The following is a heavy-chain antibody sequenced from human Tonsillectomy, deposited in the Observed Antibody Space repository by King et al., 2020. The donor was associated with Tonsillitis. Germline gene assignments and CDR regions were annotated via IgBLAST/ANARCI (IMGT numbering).Heavy chain of an antibody. V-gene: IGHV3-30*02. CDR3: AKEDYSSSWYVDY. CDR2: IRYDGSNK. Sequence: VQLVESGGGVVXXGGSLXLSCAASGFTFSNYGMHWVRQAPGKGLEWVAFIRYDGSNKFYADSVKGRFTISRDNSKNTLYLQMNSLRVEDTAVYYCAKEDYSSSWYVDYWGQGTLVTVSS. CDR1: GFTFSNYG. D-gene: IGHD6-13*01. J-gene: IGHJ4*02.